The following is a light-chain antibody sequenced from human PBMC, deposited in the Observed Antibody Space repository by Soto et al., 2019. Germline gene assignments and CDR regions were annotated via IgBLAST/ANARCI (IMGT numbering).Light chain of an antibody. Sequence: QSVLTLPPSASGSAGQSVTISCTGTSTDVGGYNYVSWYQQHPSKAPKLMIYEVSKRPSGVPDRFSGSKSGNTASLTVSGLQAEDEADYYCSSYAGNNIHYVFGTGTKVTVL. J-gene: IGLJ1*01. CDR2: EVS. CDR3: SSYAGNNIHYV. CDR1: STDVGGYNY. V-gene: IGLV2-8*01.